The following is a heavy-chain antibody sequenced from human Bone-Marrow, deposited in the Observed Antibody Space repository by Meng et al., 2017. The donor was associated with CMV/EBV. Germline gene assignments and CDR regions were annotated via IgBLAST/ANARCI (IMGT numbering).Heavy chain of an antibody. Sequence: SVKVSCKASGGTFSSYTISWVRQAPGQGLEWMGRIIPILGIANYAQKFQGRVTITADKSTSTAYMELSSLRSEDTAVYYCARGTAFWSGYPLFGYWGQGTLVTVSS. CDR3: ARGTAFWSGYPLFGY. J-gene: IGHJ4*02. D-gene: IGHD3-3*01. CDR2: IIPILGIA. V-gene: IGHV1-69*02. CDR1: GGTFSSYT.